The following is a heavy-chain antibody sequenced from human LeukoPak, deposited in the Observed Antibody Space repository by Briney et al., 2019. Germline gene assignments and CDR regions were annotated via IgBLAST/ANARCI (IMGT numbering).Heavy chain of an antibody. CDR1: GYTFTDYY. CDR2: IIPIFGTA. D-gene: IGHD3-10*01. V-gene: IGHV1-69*13. CDR3: ASYYGSGRGSYYYGMDV. J-gene: IGHJ6*04. Sequence: SVKVSCKASGYTFTDYYMHWVRQAPGQGLEWMGGIIPIFGTANYAQKFQGRVTITADESTSTAYMELSSLRSEDTAVYYCASYYGSGRGSYYYGMDVWGKGTTVTVSS.